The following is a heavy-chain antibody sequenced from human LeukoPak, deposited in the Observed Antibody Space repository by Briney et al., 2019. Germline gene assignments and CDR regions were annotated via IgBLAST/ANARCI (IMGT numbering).Heavy chain of an antibody. Sequence: PSETLSLTCTVSGGSISSSYWSWIRQPPGKGLEWIGYIYYTGTTNYNPSLKSRVTISVDTSKNQFSLKLSSVTAADTAVYYCAKTGDYRGGLDYWGQGTLVTVSS. V-gene: IGHV4-59*01. CDR1: GGSISSSY. CDR2: IYYTGTT. D-gene: IGHD4-11*01. J-gene: IGHJ4*02. CDR3: AKTGDYRGGLDY.